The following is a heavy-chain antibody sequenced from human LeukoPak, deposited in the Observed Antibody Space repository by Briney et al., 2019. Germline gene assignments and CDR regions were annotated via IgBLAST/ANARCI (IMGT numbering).Heavy chain of an antibody. V-gene: IGHV4-59*01. CDR1: GGSISSYY. CDR2: IYYSGST. Sequence: MSSETLSLTCTVSGGSISSYYWSWIRQPPGKGLEWIGYIYYSGSTNYNPSLKSRVTISVDTSKNQFSLKLSSVTAADTAVYYCARVHDCSSTSCYLRDAFDIWGQGTMVTVSS. CDR3: ARVHDCSSTSCYLRDAFDI. J-gene: IGHJ3*02. D-gene: IGHD2-2*01.